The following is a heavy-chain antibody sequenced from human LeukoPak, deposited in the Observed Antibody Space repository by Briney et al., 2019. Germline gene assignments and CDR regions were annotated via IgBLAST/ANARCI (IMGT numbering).Heavy chain of an antibody. CDR1: GFTFSSYW. CDR2: ISYDGSNK. CDR3: AKEATVTPHFDY. D-gene: IGHD4-11*01. Sequence: GGSLRLSCAASGFTFSSYWMTWVRQAPGKGLEWVAVISYDGSNKYYADSVKGRFTISRDNSKNTLYLQMNSLRAEDTAVYYCAKEATVTPHFDYWGQGTLVTVSS. J-gene: IGHJ4*02. V-gene: IGHV3-30*18.